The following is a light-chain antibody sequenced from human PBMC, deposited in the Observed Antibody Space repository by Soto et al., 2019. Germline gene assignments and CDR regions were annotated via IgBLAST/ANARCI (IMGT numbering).Light chain of an antibody. Sequence: IPLTQSPSSLSASVGDRVSITCRASQAIKTYLAWYQQKQGKAPKLLISGTFTLQSGVPSRFNGSGSGTDFTLTISRLQPEDFATYYCQHLNNYPPFTFGPGTKVDLE. CDR3: QHLNNYPPFT. CDR1: QAIKTY. J-gene: IGKJ3*01. V-gene: IGKV1-9*01. CDR2: GTF.